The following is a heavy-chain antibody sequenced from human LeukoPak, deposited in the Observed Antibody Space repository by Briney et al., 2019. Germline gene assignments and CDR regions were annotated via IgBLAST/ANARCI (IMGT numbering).Heavy chain of an antibody. V-gene: IGHV1-58*02. CDR3: AAEGITAAGTFDC. CDR2: IVVGSGNT. Sequence: SVKVSCKASGFTFTSSAMQWVRQARGQRLEWTGWIVVGSGNTNYAPKFQGRVTIPEDMTTSTSHMELSGLRADDAAVYYCAAEGITAAGTFDCQGQGTLVTVSS. D-gene: IGHD6-13*01. J-gene: IGHJ4*02. CDR1: GFTFTSSA.